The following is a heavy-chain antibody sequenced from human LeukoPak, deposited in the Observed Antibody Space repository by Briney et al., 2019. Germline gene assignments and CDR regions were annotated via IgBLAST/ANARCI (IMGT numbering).Heavy chain of an antibody. V-gene: IGHV4-39*02. J-gene: IGHJ5*02. Sequence: SETLSLTCTVSGGSISGGSISSSSYYWGWIRQSPGKGLEWIGSFLYSGTTYYNPSLMSRVTISVDTSKNQLSLKLISVTAADTAVYYCTRDSGTTGEVKFDPWGQGTLVTVSS. D-gene: IGHD3-10*01. CDR3: TRDSGTTGEVKFDP. CDR1: GGSISSSSYY. CDR2: FLYSGTT.